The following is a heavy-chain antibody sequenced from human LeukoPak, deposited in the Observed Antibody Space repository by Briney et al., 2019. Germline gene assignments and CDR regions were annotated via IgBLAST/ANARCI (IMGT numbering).Heavy chain of an antibody. D-gene: IGHD6-13*01. V-gene: IGHV3-30*02. CDR1: GFTFSSYG. CDR3: AKSGHSSSGIFDY. CDR2: IRYDGSNK. J-gene: IGHJ4*02. Sequence: PGGSLRLSCAASGFTFSSYGMHWVRQAPGKGLEWVAFIRYDGSNKYYADSVKGRFTISRDNSENTLYLQMNSLRAEDTAVYYCAKSGHSSSGIFDYWGQGTLVTVSS.